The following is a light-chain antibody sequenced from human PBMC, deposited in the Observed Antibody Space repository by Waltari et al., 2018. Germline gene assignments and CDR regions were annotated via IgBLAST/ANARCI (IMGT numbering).Light chain of an antibody. J-gene: IGLJ1*01. CDR2: DVS. CDR3: SSYTSSKTYL. CDR1: AMYVGGYTL. V-gene: IGLV2-14*03. Sequence: HSALTQPASVSGSPGQSITISCTGTAMYVGGYTLVSWYQQPPGKVPKVIIYDVSIRPSGISSRFSASKSGNTASLTISGLQAEDEADYYCSSYTSSKTYLFGTGTKVSVL.